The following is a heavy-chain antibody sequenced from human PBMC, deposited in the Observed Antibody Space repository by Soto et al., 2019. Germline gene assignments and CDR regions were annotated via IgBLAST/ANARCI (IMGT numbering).Heavy chain of an antibody. J-gene: IGHJ4*02. CDR3: ATPSPGYYYDSSGQFDY. Sequence: EASVKVSCKASGGTFSSYAISWVRQAPGQGLEWMGGIIPIFGTANYAQKFQGRVTITADESTSTAYMELSSLRSEDTAVYYCATPSPGYYYDSSGQFDYWGQGTLVTVSS. V-gene: IGHV1-69*13. CDR2: IIPIFGTA. D-gene: IGHD3-22*01. CDR1: GGTFSSYA.